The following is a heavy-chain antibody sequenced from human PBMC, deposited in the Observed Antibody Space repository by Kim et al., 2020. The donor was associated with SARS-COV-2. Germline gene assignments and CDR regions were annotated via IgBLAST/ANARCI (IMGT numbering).Heavy chain of an antibody. Sequence: GGSLRLSCAASGFTFSSYWMSWVRQAPGKGLEWVANIKQDGSEKYYVDSVKGRFTISRDNAKNSLYLQMNSLRAEDTAVYYCAQPRSLYGSGSSSYFQHWGQGTLVTVSS. CDR1: GFTFSSYW. CDR2: IKQDGSEK. CDR3: AQPRSLYGSGSSSYFQH. D-gene: IGHD3-10*01. V-gene: IGHV3-7*03. J-gene: IGHJ1*01.